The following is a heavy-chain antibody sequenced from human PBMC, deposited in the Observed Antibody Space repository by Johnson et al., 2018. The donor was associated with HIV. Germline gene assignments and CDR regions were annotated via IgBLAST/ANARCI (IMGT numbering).Heavy chain of an antibody. J-gene: IGHJ3*02. CDR1: GFMFDDYA. CDR3: AKDLIADYGDFGRAFDI. D-gene: IGHD4-17*01. V-gene: IGHV3-23*04. CDR2: ISGSGGST. Sequence: VQLVESGGGVERPGESLRLSCVGSGFMFDDYAMSWVRQVPGKGLEWVSAISGSGGSTYYADSVTGRFTISRDNSKNTLYLQMNSLRAEDTAVYYCAKDLIADYGDFGRAFDIWGQGTMVTVSS.